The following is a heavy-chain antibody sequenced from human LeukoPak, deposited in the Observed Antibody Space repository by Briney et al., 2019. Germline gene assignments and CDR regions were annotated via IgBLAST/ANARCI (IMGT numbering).Heavy chain of an antibody. CDR2: INPSGGST. V-gene: IGHV1-46*01. D-gene: IGHD3-22*01. Sequence: GASVKVSCKASGYTFTSYYMHWVRQAPGQGLEWMGIINPSGGSTSYAQKFQGRATMTRDTSTSTVYMELSSLRSEDTAVYYCARAPLPHIGVVITFDYWGQGTLVTVSS. CDR1: GYTFTSYY. CDR3: ARAPLPHIGVVITFDY. J-gene: IGHJ4*02.